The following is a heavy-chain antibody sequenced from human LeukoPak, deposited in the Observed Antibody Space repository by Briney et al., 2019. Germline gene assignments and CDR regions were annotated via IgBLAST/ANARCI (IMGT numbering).Heavy chain of an antibody. CDR2: INSDGSRA. J-gene: IGHJ4*02. D-gene: IGHD3-10*01. Sequence: PGGSLTLSCAASGFTFSSNWMHWVRQAPGKGLVWVSRINSDGSRASYADSVKGRFTISRDNAKNTLYLQMNRLRAEDTAVYYCARDLEWFGDVDDYWGQGTLVTVSS. V-gene: IGHV3-74*01. CDR3: ARDLEWFGDVDDY. CDR1: GFTFSSNW.